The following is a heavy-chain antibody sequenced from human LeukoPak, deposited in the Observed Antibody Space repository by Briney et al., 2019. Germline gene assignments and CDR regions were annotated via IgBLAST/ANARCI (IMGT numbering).Heavy chain of an antibody. CDR2: INPNSGGT. CDR1: GYTFTGYY. J-gene: IGHJ4*02. Sequence: ASEKVSCKASGYTFTGYYMHWVRQAPGQGLEWMGGINPNSGGTNYAQKFQGRVTMTRDTSISTAYMELSRLRSDDTAVYYCARDYSVSGSVTSDYWGQGTLVTVSS. CDR3: ARDYSVSGSVTSDY. D-gene: IGHD4-17*01. V-gene: IGHV1-2*02.